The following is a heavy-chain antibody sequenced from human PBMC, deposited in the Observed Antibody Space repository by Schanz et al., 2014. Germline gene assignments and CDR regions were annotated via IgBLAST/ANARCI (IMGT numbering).Heavy chain of an antibody. CDR2: ISYDGSSK. CDR1: GFTFRSYG. V-gene: IGHV3-33*01. D-gene: IGHD3-10*01. CDR3: ARGIITMVRGGYVGTLDI. Sequence: QGQLVESGGGVVQPGRSLRLSCAASGFTFRSYGMHWVRQAPGKGLEWVALISYDGSSKNHADSVQGRFTISRDNSKNALCLQMDILRAEDTAVYYCARGIITMVRGGYVGTLDIWGQGTMVTVSS. J-gene: IGHJ3*02.